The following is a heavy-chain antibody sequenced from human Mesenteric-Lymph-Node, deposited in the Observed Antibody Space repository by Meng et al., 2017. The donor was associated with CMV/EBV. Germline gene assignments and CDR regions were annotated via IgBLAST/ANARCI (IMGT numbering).Heavy chain of an antibody. CDR1: GFTFSSYG. J-gene: IGHJ6*02. CDR2: IWYDGSNK. CDR3: AKDRVNFWSGYYYGMDV. V-gene: IGHV3-33*06. Sequence: GGSLRLSCAASGFTFSSYGMHWVRQAPGKGLEWVAVIWYDGSNKYYADSVKGRFTISRDNSKNTLYLQMNSLRAEDTAVYYCAKDRVNFWSGYYYGMDVWGQGTTVTVSS. D-gene: IGHD3-3*01.